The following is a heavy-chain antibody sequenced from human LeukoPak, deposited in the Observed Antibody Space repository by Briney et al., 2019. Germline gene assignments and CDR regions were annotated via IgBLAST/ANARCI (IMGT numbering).Heavy chain of an antibody. CDR2: IYNSGTT. Sequence: SETLSLTCTVSGGSISASNYYWGWIRQPPGQGLEWIATIYNSGTTYYNPSLKSRVTISVDTSKNQFSLNLRSVTAADTAVYYCARRGSGSRGDFDYWGQGTLVTVSS. V-gene: IGHV4-39*01. D-gene: IGHD2-15*01. CDR3: ARRGSGSRGDFDY. J-gene: IGHJ4*02. CDR1: GGSISASNYY.